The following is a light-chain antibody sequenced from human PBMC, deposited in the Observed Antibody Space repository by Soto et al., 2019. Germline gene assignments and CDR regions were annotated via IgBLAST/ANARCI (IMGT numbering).Light chain of an antibody. J-gene: IGKJ3*01. CDR3: YQYYSSPHT. Sequence: EIVLTQSPGTLSLSAGETATLSCRTSQTISRDDLAWYQQRPGQAPRLLVSATSRRATGIPDRFNGYGSGTDFTLTISSLEPEDFGVYYCYQYYSSPHTFGPGTRVDIK. CDR2: ATS. V-gene: IGKV3-20*01. CDR1: QTISRDD.